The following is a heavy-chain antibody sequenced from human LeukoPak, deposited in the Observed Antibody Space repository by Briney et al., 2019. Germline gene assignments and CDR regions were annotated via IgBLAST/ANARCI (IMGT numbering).Heavy chain of an antibody. CDR2: MNPNSGNT. D-gene: IGHD5-12*01. CDR3: ARVQKYSGYANDFDY. V-gene: IGHV1-8*01. J-gene: IGHJ4*02. CDR1: GYTFTSYD. Sequence: GASVKVSCKASGYTFTSYDINWVRQATGQGLEWMGWMNPNSGNTGYAQKFQGRVTMTRDTSISTAYMELSRLRSDDTAVYYCARVQKYSGYANDFDYWGQGTLVTVSS.